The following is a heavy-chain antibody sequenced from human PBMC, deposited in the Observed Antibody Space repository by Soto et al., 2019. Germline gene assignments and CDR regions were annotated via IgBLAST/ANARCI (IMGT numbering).Heavy chain of an antibody. Sequence: SETLSLTCTVSCGSISSYYWSWIRQPPGKGLEWIGYIYYSGSTNYNPSLKSRVTISVDTSKNQFSLKLSSVTAADTAVYYCASTDYGDYVELDYWGQGTLVTVS. D-gene: IGHD4-17*01. J-gene: IGHJ4*02. CDR3: ASTDYGDYVELDY. CDR2: IYYSGST. V-gene: IGHV4-59*08. CDR1: CGSISSYY.